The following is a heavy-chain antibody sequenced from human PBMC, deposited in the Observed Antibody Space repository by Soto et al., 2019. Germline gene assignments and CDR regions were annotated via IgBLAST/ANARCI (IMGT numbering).Heavy chain of an antibody. Sequence: ASVKVSCKASGGTFSSYAISWVRQAPRQGLEWMGGIIPIFGTANYAQKFQGRVTITADESTSTAYMELSSLRSEDTAVYYCAREASYGSGDYWGQGTLVTVSS. CDR3: AREASYGSGDY. J-gene: IGHJ4*02. CDR1: GGTFSSYA. V-gene: IGHV1-69*13. CDR2: IIPIFGTA. D-gene: IGHD3-10*01.